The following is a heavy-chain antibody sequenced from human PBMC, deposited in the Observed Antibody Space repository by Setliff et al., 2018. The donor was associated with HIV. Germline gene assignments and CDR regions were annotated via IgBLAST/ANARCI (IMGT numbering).Heavy chain of an antibody. CDR1: GFIFSSYA. Sequence: GGSLRLSCAASGFIFSSYAMHWVRQAPGKGLEWVAVMSYDGNNKYYADSVKGRFTISRDNAKNSLYLQMNSLRAEDTAVYYCAKDPRAAVATICDYWGQGTLVTVSS. D-gene: IGHD5-12*01. CDR3: AKDPRAAVATICDY. CDR2: MSYDGNNK. V-gene: IGHV3-30*07. J-gene: IGHJ4*02.